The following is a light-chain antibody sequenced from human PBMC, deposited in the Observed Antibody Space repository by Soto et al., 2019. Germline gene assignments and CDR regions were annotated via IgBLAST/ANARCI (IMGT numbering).Light chain of an antibody. V-gene: IGKV3-20*01. CDR1: QSVTSTH. Sequence: EIVLTQSPVSQASSAGQRANLSCXXSQSVTSTHLAWYQQKPGQAPRLLIYDASTRATGIPDRFSGSGSGTDFTLTISRLEPEDFAVYCCQQFDGSLWTFGPGTKVDIK. CDR3: QQFDGSLWT. CDR2: DAS. J-gene: IGKJ1*01.